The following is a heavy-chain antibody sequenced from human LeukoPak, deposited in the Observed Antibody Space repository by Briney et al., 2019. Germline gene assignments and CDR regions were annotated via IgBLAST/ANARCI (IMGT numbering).Heavy chain of an antibody. Sequence: GGSLRLSCAASGFTFSRFSMHWVRQVPGKGLVWVPRISADGGSTNYADSVKGRFTISRDNSKNMLYLQMNSLRAEDTAVYYCAQSGGTDVWGQGTTVTVSS. CDR1: GFTFSRFS. J-gene: IGHJ6*02. V-gene: IGHV3-74*01. CDR3: AQSGGTDV. CDR2: ISADGGST.